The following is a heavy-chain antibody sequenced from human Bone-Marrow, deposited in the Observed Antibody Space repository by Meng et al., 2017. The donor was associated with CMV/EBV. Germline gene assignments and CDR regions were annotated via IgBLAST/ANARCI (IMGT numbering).Heavy chain of an antibody. CDR3: AVRFLEWGLDY. J-gene: IGHJ4*02. V-gene: IGHV1-18*01. D-gene: IGHD3-3*01. Sequence: SCKAAGYTFTSDGISWVRQAPGQGLKWMGWISAYNGNTNYAQKLQGRVTMTTDTSTSTAYMELRSLRSDDTAVYYCAVRFLEWGLDYWGQGTLVTVSS. CDR2: ISAYNGNT. CDR1: GYTFTSDG.